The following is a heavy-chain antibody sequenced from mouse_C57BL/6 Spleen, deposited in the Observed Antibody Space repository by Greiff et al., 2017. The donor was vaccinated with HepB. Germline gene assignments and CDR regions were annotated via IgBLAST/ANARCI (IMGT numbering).Heavy chain of an antibody. CDR3: ARLGLARTGFDY. J-gene: IGHJ2*01. CDR1: GYTFTSYW. D-gene: IGHD4-1*01. V-gene: IGHV1-52*01. Sequence: QVQLKQPGAELVRPGSSVKLSCKASGYTFTSYWMHWVKQRPIQGLEWIGNIDPSDSETHYNQKFKDKATLTVDKSSSTAYMQLSSLTSEDSAVYYCARLGLARTGFDYWGQGTTLTVSS. CDR2: IDPSDSET.